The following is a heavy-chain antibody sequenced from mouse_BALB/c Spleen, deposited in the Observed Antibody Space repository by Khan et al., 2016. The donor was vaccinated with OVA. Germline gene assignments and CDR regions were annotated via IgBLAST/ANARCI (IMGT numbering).Heavy chain of an antibody. J-gene: IGHJ3*01. CDR3: ARAGWDVFAY. CDR2: IYPGSDST. CDR1: GYTFTDYV. V-gene: IGHV1-77*01. Sequence: QVQLQQSGPELAKPGASVKMSCKASGYTFTDYVMNWVKQRNGQGLEWIGQIYPGSDSTYYNEKFKGKATLTADRSSRKAYMQLSNLTSEDSADYVCARAGWDVFAYWGQGTLVTVSA. D-gene: IGHD4-1*01.